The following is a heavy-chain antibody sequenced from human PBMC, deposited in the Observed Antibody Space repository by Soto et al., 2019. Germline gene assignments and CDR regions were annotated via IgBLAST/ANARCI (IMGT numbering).Heavy chain of an antibody. CDR2: INHSGRT. CDR1: GDSFGYYY. V-gene: IGHV4-34*01. Sequence: QVQLQQWGGGRFKPSETLSLTCAVNGDSFGYYYWTWVRQTPGKGLEWIGEINHSGRTKYNPSLKSRVTISRDTSKTQFSRRLTSVTAADTAVYYCARWDYDFRDAFDIWGPGTMVTVSS. CDR3: ARWDYDFRDAFDI. J-gene: IGHJ3*02. D-gene: IGHD3-3*01.